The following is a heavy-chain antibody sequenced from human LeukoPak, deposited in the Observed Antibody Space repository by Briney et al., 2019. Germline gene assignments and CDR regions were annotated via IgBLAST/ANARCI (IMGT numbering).Heavy chain of an antibody. CDR2: INWNSDSI. CDR1: GFTFDDYA. D-gene: IGHD1-26*01. Sequence: GGSLRLSCAVSGFTFDDYAMHWVRQVPGKGLEWVSGINWNSDSIGYVDSVKGRFTISRDNAKNSLYLQMNSLRAEDTAVYYCARVVGAGYFDLWGRGTLVTVSS. J-gene: IGHJ2*01. V-gene: IGHV3-9*01. CDR3: ARVVGAGYFDL.